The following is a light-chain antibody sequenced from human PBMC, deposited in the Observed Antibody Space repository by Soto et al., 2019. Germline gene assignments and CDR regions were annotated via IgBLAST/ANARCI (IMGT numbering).Light chain of an antibody. V-gene: IGKV3-15*01. CDR2: GAS. Sequence: EIVMTQSPATLSVSPGERATLSCRASQSVSSNLAWYQQKPGQAPRLLIYGASTRATGIPARFSGSGSGTEFTLTINRLEPEDVAVYYCHQFQNSPWTFGQGTKVDIK. CDR3: HQFQNSPWT. CDR1: QSVSSN. J-gene: IGKJ1*01.